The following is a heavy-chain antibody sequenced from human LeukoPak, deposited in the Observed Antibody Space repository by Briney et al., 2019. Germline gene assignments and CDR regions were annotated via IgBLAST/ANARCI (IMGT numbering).Heavy chain of an antibody. V-gene: IGHV4-59*11. CDR2: MFYSGST. CDR1: GGSISIHF. J-gene: IGHJ5*02. CDR3: ARDRAPVTMIRGAPGGFDP. Sequence: SETLPLTCTVSGGSISIHFWSWIRQPPRKRLEWIGYMFYSGSTNYNPSLKSRVTISVDASKNQFSLKLTSVSAADTAVYYCARDRAPVTMIRGAPGGFDPWGQGTLVTVSS. D-gene: IGHD3-10*01.